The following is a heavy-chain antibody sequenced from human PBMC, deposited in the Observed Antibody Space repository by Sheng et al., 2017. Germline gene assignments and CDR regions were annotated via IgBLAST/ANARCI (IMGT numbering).Heavy chain of an antibody. D-gene: IGHD6-13*01. CDR2: IHHSGTT. J-gene: IGHJ3*02. CDR1: GYSISSGYY. CDR3: ARPIAAGDFYDAFDI. Sequence: QVQLQESGPGLVKPLEALSLTCTVSGYSISSGYYWGWIRQPPGKGLEWIATIHHSGTTFYNPSLKSRITVSVDTSKNQFSLKLSSVTAADTAVYFCARPIAAGDFYDAFDIWGQGQWSPSL. V-gene: IGHV4-38-2*02.